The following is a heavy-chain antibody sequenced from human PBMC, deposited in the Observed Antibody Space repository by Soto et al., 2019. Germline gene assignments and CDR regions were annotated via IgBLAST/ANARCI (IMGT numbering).Heavy chain of an antibody. V-gene: IGHV1-69*01. J-gene: IGHJ4*02. Sequence: QVQLVQSGAEVKKPGSSVKVSCKASGGIFSTYAISWLRQAPGQGLEWMGGIIHIFGTPNYAQRFQGRVTITADESMSTAYMELRRMRSEDTAVYYCARDRDDYGSGNYYNRIDFWGQGTLVTVSS. D-gene: IGHD3-10*01. CDR1: GGIFSTYA. CDR2: IIHIFGTP. CDR3: ARDRDDYGSGNYYNRIDF.